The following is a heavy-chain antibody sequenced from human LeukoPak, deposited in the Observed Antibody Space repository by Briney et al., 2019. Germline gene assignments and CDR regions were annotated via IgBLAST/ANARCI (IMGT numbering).Heavy chain of an antibody. J-gene: IGHJ4*02. CDR1: GGSFSGYY. CDR3: AKNKGSAPLRPHGY. D-gene: IGHD6-25*01. V-gene: IGHV4-34*01. CDR2: VNHSGST. Sequence: SETLSLTCAVYGGSFSGYYWSWIRQPPGKGLEWIGEVNHSGSTNYNPSLKSRLTISVDTSNNQFSLKLSSVTAADTAVYYCAKNKGSAPLRPHGYWGQGTLITVSS.